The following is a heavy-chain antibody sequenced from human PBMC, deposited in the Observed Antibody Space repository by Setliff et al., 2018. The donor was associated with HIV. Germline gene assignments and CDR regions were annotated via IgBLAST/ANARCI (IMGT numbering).Heavy chain of an antibody. CDR2: VIPSFATA. J-gene: IGHJ3*01. CDR1: GGTFKNLA. Sequence: SVKVSCKASGGTFKNLAISWVRQAPGQGLEWMGGVIPSFATANYAQKFQGRITITADELTSTVYMDLNSLKSEDSAIYYCANPHDGGAFDVWGQGTAVTVSS. V-gene: IGHV1-69*13. CDR3: ANPHDGGAFDV. D-gene: IGHD1-1*01.